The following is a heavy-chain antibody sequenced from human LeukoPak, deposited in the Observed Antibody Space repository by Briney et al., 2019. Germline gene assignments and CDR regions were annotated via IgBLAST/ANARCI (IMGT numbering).Heavy chain of an antibody. J-gene: IGHJ4*02. CDR1: GFSFSITW. CDR2: ITSDGTSI. Sequence: LAGGSLRLSCAVSGFSFSITWMHWVRQVPGQGLVWVARITSDGTSISYAESVKGRFTISRDNAKDTLYLQTNSLRVDDTAVYYCARDWYHAIDQWGQGTLVTVSS. CDR3: ARDWYHAIDQ. D-gene: IGHD2-2*01. V-gene: IGHV3-74*03.